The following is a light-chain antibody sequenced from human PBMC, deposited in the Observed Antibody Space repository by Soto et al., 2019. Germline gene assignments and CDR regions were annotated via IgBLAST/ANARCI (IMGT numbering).Light chain of an antibody. CDR3: SSYTSSSTYV. CDR1: SSNIGNNY. CDR2: DNN. Sequence: QSVLTQPPSVSAAPGQKVTISCSGSSSNIGNNYVSWYQQLPGTAPKLLIYDNNKRPSGIPDRFSGSKSGTSATLGITGLQAEDEADYYCSSYTSSSTYVFGTGTKVTVL. J-gene: IGLJ1*01. V-gene: IGLV1-51*01.